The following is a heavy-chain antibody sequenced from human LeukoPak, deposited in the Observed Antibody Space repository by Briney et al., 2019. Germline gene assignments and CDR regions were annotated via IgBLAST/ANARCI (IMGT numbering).Heavy chain of an antibody. CDR1: GGSISSSSYY. V-gene: IGHV4-39*07. CDR2: IYYSGRT. D-gene: IGHD6-6*01. CDR3: AREGAARKHWY. J-gene: IGHJ4*02. Sequence: PSETLSLTCTVSGGSISSSSYYWGWIRQPPGKGLEWIGSIYYSGRTYYNPSLKSRVTISVDTSKNQFSLKLSSVTAADTAVYYCAREGAARKHWYWGQGTLVTVSS.